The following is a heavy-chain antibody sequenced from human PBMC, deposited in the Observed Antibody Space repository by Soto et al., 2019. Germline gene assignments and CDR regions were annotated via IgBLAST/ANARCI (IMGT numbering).Heavy chain of an antibody. V-gene: IGHV3-23*01. Sequence: EVQLLESGGGLVQPGGSLRLSCAASGFTVSSYAMSWVRQAPGKGLEWVSVISGSGSTYSADSVKGRFTISRDSSKNTVYLQMNSLRAEDTAVYYCANARRFTFTTGYYMDVWGRGTTVTVSS. J-gene: IGHJ6*03. CDR2: ISGSGST. CDR1: GFTVSSYA. D-gene: IGHD3-16*01. CDR3: ANARRFTFTTGYYMDV.